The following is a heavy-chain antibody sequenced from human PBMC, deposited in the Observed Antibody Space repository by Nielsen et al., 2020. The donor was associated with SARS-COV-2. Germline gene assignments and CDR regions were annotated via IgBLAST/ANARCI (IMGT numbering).Heavy chain of an antibody. D-gene: IGHD2-21*02. Sequence: SVKVSCKASGGTFSSYAISWVRQAPGQGLEWMGGIIPIFGTANYAQKFQGRVTITADESTSTAYMELSGLRSEDTALYYCATSVVVTAHDAFDIWGQGTMVTVSS. CDR1: GGTFSSYA. J-gene: IGHJ3*02. V-gene: IGHV1-69*13. CDR2: IIPIFGTA. CDR3: ATSVVVTAHDAFDI.